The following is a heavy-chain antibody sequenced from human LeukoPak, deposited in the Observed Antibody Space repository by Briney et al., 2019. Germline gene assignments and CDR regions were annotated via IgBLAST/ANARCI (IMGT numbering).Heavy chain of an antibody. CDR1: GFTVSSSY. J-gene: IGHJ6*02. Sequence: PGGSLRLSCAASGFTVSSSYMYWVRQAPGKGLEWVANIKQDGSEKHYVDSVKGRFTISRDNAKNSLFLQMNSLRAEDTAVYYCGGPNPLLERPSAMDVWGQGTTVTVSS. CDR2: IKQDGSEK. D-gene: IGHD6-25*01. V-gene: IGHV3-7*03. CDR3: GGPNPLLERPSAMDV.